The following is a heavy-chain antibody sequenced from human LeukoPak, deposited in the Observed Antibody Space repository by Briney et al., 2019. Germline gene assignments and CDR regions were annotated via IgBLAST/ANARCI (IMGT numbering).Heavy chain of an antibody. J-gene: IGHJ4*02. V-gene: IGHV1-2*02. CDR1: VYTFTVYY. Sequence: ASVTVSFKASVYTFTVYYMHWVRQAPGQGLEWMGWINPNSGGTNYAQKFQGRVTMTRDTSISTAYMELSRLRSDDTAVYYCATLGVGATIGLDYWGQGTLVTVSS. CDR2: INPNSGGT. D-gene: IGHD1-26*01. CDR3: ATLGVGATIGLDY.